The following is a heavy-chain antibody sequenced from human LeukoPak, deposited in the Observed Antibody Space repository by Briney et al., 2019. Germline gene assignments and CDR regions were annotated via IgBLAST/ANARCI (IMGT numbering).Heavy chain of an antibody. CDR3: ARDESSPTIFEVAPGDS. CDR1: GFTFSSFT. Sequence: AGGSPRLSCAASGFTFSSFTMNWVRQAPGTGLEWVSSISGSSTYIYYAHSVKGRFTISRDNAKNSLYLQMNSLRDEDTAIYYCARDESSPTIFEVAPGDSWGQGTLVTVSS. D-gene: IGHD3-3*01. J-gene: IGHJ5*01. CDR2: ISGSSTYI. V-gene: IGHV3-21*01.